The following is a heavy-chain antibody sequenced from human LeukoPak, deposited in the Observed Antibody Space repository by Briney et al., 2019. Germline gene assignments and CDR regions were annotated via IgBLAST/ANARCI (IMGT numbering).Heavy chain of an antibody. J-gene: IGHJ2*01. CDR1: GYTFTGYY. CDR3: ARDRRPLGGGFSRYFDL. D-gene: IGHD3-16*01. Sequence: ASVKVSCKASGYTFTGYYMHWVRQAPGQGLEWMGWINPNSGGTNYAQKFQGRVTMTRDTSISTAYMELSRLRSDDTAVYYCARDRRPLGGGFSRYFDLWGRGTLVTVSS. V-gene: IGHV1-2*02. CDR2: INPNSGGT.